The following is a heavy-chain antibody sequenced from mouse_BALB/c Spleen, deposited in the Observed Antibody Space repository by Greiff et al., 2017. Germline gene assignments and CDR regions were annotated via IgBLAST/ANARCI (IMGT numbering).Heavy chain of an antibody. CDR2: ISSGSSTI. CDR3: ARDYRYDGAWFAY. D-gene: IGHD2-14*01. J-gene: IGHJ3*01. V-gene: IGHV5-17*02. CDR1: GFTFSSFG. Sequence: EVMLVESGGGLVQPGGSRKLSCAASGFTFSSFGMHWVRQAPEKGLEWVAYISSGSSTIYYADTVKGRFTITRDNPKNTLFLQMTSRRSEDTAMYYCARDYRYDGAWFAYWGQGTLVTVSA.